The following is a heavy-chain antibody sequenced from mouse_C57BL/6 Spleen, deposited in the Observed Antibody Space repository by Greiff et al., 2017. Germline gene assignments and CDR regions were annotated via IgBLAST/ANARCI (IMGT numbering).Heavy chain of an antibody. CDR1: GFTFSDYG. J-gene: IGHJ4*01. CDR2: ISSGRSTI. V-gene: IGHV5-17*01. Sequence: EVQLVESGGGLVKPGGSLKLSCAASGFTFSDYGMHWVRQAPEKGLEWVAYISSGRSTIYYADPVKGRFTIARDNAKNTLLLQMTCRRAEDTAMYYCARRGYDWYYYAMDDWGQGTSVTVSS. D-gene: IGHD2-2*01. CDR3: ARRGYDWYYYAMDD.